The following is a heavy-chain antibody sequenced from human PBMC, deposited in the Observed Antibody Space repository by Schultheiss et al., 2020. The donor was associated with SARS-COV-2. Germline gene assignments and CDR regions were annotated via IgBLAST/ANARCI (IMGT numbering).Heavy chain of an antibody. CDR2: ISWNSGSI. CDR3: ARAMADFDY. J-gene: IGHJ4*02. Sequence: SLKISCAASGFTFDDYAMHWVRQAPGKGLEWVSGISWNSGSIGYADSVKGRFTISRDNAKNSLYLQMNSLRAEDTALYYCARAMADFDYWGQGTLVTVSS. CDR1: GFTFDDYA. V-gene: IGHV3-9*01. D-gene: IGHD5-18*01.